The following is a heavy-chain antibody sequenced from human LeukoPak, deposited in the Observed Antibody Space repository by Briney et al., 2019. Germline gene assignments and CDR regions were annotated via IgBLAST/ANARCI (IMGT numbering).Heavy chain of an antibody. Sequence: SETLSLTCTVSGDSISSYYWSWIRQPPGKGLEWIGYIYYSGSTSYNPSLKSRVTISVDTSKNQFSLKLSSVTAADTAVYYCARHRTMILDYWGQGTLVTVPS. CDR3: ARHRTMILDY. D-gene: IGHD3-22*01. CDR1: GDSISSYY. V-gene: IGHV4-59*08. J-gene: IGHJ4*02. CDR2: IYYSGST.